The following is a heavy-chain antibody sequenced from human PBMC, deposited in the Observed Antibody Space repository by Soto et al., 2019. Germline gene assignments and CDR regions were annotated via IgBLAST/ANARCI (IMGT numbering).Heavy chain of an antibody. Sequence: PGESLKISCQGSGYSFADSWIGWVRQVPGRGLEWVGIIYPGYSDIRYRPSFQGRVTISADKSISTAYLQWSSLKASDTAMYYCARRGVAGNSRLRTLDYWGQGTLVTVSS. V-gene: IGHV5-51*01. D-gene: IGHD6-19*01. CDR3: ARRGVAGNSRLRTLDY. CDR2: IYPGYSDI. J-gene: IGHJ4*02. CDR1: GYSFADSW.